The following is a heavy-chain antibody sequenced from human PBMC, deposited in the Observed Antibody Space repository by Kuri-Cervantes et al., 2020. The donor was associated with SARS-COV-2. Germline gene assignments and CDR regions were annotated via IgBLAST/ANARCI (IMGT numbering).Heavy chain of an antibody. CDR3: ASCDSSSWYYFDY. V-gene: IGHV4-34*01. D-gene: IGHD6-13*01. J-gene: IGHJ4*02. CDR2: INHSGST. Sequence: SETLSLTCAVYGASFSGYYWSWIRQPPGKGLEWIGEINHSGSTNYNPSLKSRVTISVDTSKNQFSLKLGCVTAADTAVYYCASCDSSSWYYFDYWGQGTLVTVSS. CDR1: GASFSGYY.